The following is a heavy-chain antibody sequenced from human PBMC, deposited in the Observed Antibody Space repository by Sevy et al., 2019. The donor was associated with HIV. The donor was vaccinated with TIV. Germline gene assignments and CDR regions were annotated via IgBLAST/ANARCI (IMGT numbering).Heavy chain of an antibody. V-gene: IGHV3-23*01. J-gene: IGHJ4*02. CDR3: ATHRGQWLFTAVFDY. CDR1: GFTFSRYS. D-gene: IGHD6-19*01. CDR2: ISGSGGST. Sequence: GGSLRLSCVASGFTFSRYSMNWVRQAPGKGLEWVSAISGSGGSTYYADSVKGRFTISRDNSKNTLYLKMNSLRAEDTAVYYCATHRGQWLFTAVFDYWGQGTLVTVSS.